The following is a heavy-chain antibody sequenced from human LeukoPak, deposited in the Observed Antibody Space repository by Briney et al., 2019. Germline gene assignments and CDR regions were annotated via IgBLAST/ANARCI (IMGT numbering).Heavy chain of an antibody. CDR1: GGSIGRYY. D-gene: IGHD1-1*01. J-gene: IGHJ3*02. CDR2: IYYSGST. Sequence: ETLSLTCTVSGGSIGRYYWSWVRQPPGKGLEWIGHIYYSGSTNYNPSLGGRVTISVDTSKNQFPLKLSSVTAADTAVYYCVRDSLQLDVWWDDTFDSWGQGTMVTVSS. V-gene: IGHV4-59*01. CDR3: VRDSLQLDVWWDDTFDS.